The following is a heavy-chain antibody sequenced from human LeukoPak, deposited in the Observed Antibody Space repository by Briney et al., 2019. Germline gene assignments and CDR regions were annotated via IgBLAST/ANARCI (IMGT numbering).Heavy chain of an antibody. CDR3: ARDKGGYNWFFFFDY. V-gene: IGHV3-7*01. Sequence: GGSLRLSCAASGFTFSSNGMSWVRQAPGKGLEWVATIKQDGSEKYYVDSVKGRFTISRDNAKNSLYLQMTSLRAEDTAVYYCARDKGGYNWFFFFDYWGQGTLVTVSS. CDR1: GFTFSSNG. D-gene: IGHD5-24*01. J-gene: IGHJ4*02. CDR2: IKQDGSEK.